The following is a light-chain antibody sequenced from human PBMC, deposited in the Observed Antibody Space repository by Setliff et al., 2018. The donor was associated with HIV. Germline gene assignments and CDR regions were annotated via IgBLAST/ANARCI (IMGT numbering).Light chain of an antibody. J-gene: IGLJ1*01. V-gene: IGLV2-11*01. Sequence: QSALTQPRSVSGSPGQSVTISCTGTTSDIDGYNYVSWYQQYPGKAPKLMIHDVTKRPSGVPDRFSGSKSGSTASLTISGLQAGDEADYYCSSYSRTSLQVFGTGTKVTVL. CDR3: SSYSRTSLQV. CDR1: TSDIDGYNY. CDR2: DVT.